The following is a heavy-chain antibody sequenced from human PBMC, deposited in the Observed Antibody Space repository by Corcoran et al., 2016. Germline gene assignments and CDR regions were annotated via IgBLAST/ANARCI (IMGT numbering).Heavy chain of an antibody. V-gene: IGHV1-2*02. CDR2: INPNSGGT. CDR3: ARREGPTIFGVAYNNWFDP. D-gene: IGHD3-3*01. J-gene: IGHJ5*02. CDR1: GYTFTGYY. Sequence: QVQLVQSGAEGKKPGASVKVSCKASGYTFTGYYMHWVRQAPGQGLEWMGWINPNSGGTNYAQKFQGRVTMTRDTSISTAYMELSRLRSDDTAVYYCARREGPTIFGVAYNNWFDPWGQGTMVTFSS.